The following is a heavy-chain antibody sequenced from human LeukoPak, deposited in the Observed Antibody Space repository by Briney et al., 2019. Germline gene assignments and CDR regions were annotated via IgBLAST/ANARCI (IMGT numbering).Heavy chain of an antibody. J-gene: IGHJ3*02. V-gene: IGHV3-48*03. CDR2: ISSSGSTI. D-gene: IGHD3-16*01. CDR1: GFTFSSYE. Sequence: GGSLRLSCAASGFTFSSYEMNWVRQAPGKGLEWVSYISSSGSTIYYADSVKGRFTISRDNAKNSLYLQMNSLRAEDTAVYYCARVSNVITFGGVILIGNAFDIWGQGTMVTVSS. CDR3: ARVSNVITFGGVILIGNAFDI.